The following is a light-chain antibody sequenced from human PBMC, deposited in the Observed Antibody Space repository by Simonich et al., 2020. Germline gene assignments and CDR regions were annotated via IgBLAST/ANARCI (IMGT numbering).Light chain of an antibody. CDR3: SSYTSSSTLV. CDR2: DVS. Sequence: QSALTQPASVSGSPGQSITISCTGTSIDVGGYIYFSWYQHHPGKAPKLMIYDVSKRPSGVSNRFSGSKSGNTASLTIAGLQAEDEADYYCSSYTSSSTLVFGGGTKLTVL. CDR1: SIDVGGYIY. V-gene: IGLV2-14*03. J-gene: IGLJ3*02.